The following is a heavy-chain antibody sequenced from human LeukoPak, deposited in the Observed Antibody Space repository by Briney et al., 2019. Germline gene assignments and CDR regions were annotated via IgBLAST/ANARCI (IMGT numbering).Heavy chain of an antibody. J-gene: IGHJ4*02. D-gene: IGHD1-26*01. CDR2: ISSSSRTT. Sequence: GGSLRLSCAASGFTFSSYGIHWVRQAPGKGLEWVSHISSSSRTTYYADSVKGRFTISRDNGKKLVYLQMNSLRAEDTAVYYCARGAFDYWGQGILVTVSS. CDR1: GFTFSSYG. CDR3: ARGAFDY. V-gene: IGHV3-48*04.